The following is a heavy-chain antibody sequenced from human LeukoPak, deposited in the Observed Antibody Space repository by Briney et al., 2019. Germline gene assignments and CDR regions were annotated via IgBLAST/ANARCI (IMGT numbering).Heavy chain of an antibody. CDR1: GGSFSGYY. V-gene: IGHV4-34*01. J-gene: IGHJ3*02. CDR2: INHSGST. D-gene: IGHD3-10*01. CDR3: ARHHYLYYYSAFDI. Sequence: SETLSLTCAVYGGSFSGYYWNWIRQPPGKGLEWIGEINHSGSTNYNPSLKSRVTISVDTSKNQFSLKLSSVTAADTAVYYCARHHYLYYYSAFDIWGQGTMVTVSS.